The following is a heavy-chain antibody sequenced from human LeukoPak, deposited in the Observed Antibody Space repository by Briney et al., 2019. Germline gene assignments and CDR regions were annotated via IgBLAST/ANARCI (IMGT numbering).Heavy chain of an antibody. CDR1: GGSFSGYY. CDR3: ARGSGWYGGAFDI. CDR2: INHSGST. V-gene: IGHV4-34*01. Sequence: SETLSLTCAVYGGSFSGYYWSWIRQPPGKGLEWIGEINHSGSTNYNPSLKSRVTISVDTSKNQFSLKLSSVTAADTAVYYCARGSGWYGGAFDIWGQGTMVTVS. J-gene: IGHJ3*02. D-gene: IGHD6-19*01.